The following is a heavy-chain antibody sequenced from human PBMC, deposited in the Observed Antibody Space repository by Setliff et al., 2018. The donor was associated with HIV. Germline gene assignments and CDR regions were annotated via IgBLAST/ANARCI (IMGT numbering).Heavy chain of an antibody. CDR3: TREGRGDPAMATTRIDY. CDR2: IYYTGFA. D-gene: IGHD1-1*01. Sequence: SETLSLTCSVSGDSISSGSYFWGWIRQTPGEGLEWIGNIYYTGFAYYNPSLKSRVTISLDTSKTHFFLNLTSVTDADTAVYFCTREGRGDPAMATTRIDYWGQGKLVTVSS. CDR1: GDSISSGSYF. V-gene: IGHV4-39*02. J-gene: IGHJ4*02.